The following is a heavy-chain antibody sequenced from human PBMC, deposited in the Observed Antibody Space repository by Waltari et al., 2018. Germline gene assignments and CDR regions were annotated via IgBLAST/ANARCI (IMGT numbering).Heavy chain of an antibody. J-gene: IGHJ4*02. CDR1: GGSISSGSYY. Sequence: QVQLQESGPGLVKPSQTLSLTCTVSGGSISSGSYYWSWIRQPAGKGLEWIGRIYTSGSTNYNPSLKRRVTISVDTSKNQFSLKLSSVTAADTAVYYCARVFRGSGSYYWSYFDYWGQGTLVTVSS. V-gene: IGHV4-61*02. D-gene: IGHD3-10*01. CDR3: ARVFRGSGSYYWSYFDY. CDR2: IYTSGST.